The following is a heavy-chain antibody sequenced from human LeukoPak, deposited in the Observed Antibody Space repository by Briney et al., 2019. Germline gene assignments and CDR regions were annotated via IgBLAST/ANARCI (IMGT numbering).Heavy chain of an antibody. CDR2: INYSRST. Sequence: SETLSLTCAVYGGSFSGYYWSWIRQPPGKGLEWIGEINYSRSTNYNPSLKSRVTISVDTSKDQFSLKLSSVTAADTAVYYCARDQGGSYEDYWGQGTLVTVSS. J-gene: IGHJ4*02. CDR1: GGSFSGYY. V-gene: IGHV4-34*01. CDR3: ARDQGGSYEDY. D-gene: IGHD1-26*01.